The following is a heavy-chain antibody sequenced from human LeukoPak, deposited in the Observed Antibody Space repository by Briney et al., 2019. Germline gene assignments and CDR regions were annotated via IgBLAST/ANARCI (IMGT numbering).Heavy chain of an antibody. Sequence: SXXXSXSXXXXGGSXXGYXWSWIRQPPGQGLEXXGYIYYAGSTHYNPSLKSRVTISVDTSENQFSLKLSSVTAADTAVYYCARANRRYSSSSWYYYYGMDVWGQGTTVTVSS. CDR3: ARANRRYSSSSWYYYYGMDV. J-gene: IGHJ6*02. V-gene: IGHV4-59*01. CDR1: GGSXXGYX. D-gene: IGHD6-6*01. CDR2: IYYAGST.